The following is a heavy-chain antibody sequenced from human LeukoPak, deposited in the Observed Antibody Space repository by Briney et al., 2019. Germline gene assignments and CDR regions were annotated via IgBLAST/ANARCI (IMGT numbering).Heavy chain of an antibody. V-gene: IGHV4-39*01. J-gene: IGHJ4*02. CDR2: IYYSGST. D-gene: IGHD3-22*01. CDR3: ASKPDYYDSSGYPYYFDY. CDR1: GGSITSSSYY. Sequence: PSETLSPTCTVSGGSITSSSYYWGWARQPPGKGLEWFGSIYYSGSTYYNPSLKSRVTISVDTSKNQFSLKLSSVTAADTAVYYCASKPDYYDSSGYPYYFDYWGQGTLVTVSS.